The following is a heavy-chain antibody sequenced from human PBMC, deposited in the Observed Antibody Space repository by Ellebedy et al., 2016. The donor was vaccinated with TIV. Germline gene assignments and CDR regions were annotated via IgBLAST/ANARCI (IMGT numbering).Heavy chain of an antibody. Sequence: PGGSLRLSCAVSGFSFNDYDMHWVRQAPYQGREWVEIMSYGGRGEYYADVVKGRFTVSGDNSKNTMYLQLKRLRAEDTATYFCARGNRLDSGWSRSYWYFDLWGRGTLVTVSS. CDR2: MSYGGRGE. CDR1: GFSFNDYD. V-gene: IGHV3-30*03. D-gene: IGHD6-19*01. J-gene: IGHJ2*01. CDR3: ARGNRLDSGWSRSYWYFDL.